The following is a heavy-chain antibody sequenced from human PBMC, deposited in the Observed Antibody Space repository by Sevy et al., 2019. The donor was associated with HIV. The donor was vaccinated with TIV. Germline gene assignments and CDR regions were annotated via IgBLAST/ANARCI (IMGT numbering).Heavy chain of an antibody. CDR3: VRDNLGYTYGYVSV. D-gene: IGHD5-18*01. Sequence: GGSLRLSCATSGFTFSNYWMHWVRLLPGKGLEWVSRITRDGSSTSYADSVKGRFTISRDNAKNTLHLQMISLRAEESALYYCVRDNLGYTYGYVSVWGQGSLVTVSS. CDR1: GFTFSNYW. V-gene: IGHV3-74*01. J-gene: IGHJ4*02. CDR2: ITRDGSST.